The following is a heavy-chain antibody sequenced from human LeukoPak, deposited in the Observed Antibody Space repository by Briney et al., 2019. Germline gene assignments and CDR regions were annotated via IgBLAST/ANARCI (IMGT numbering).Heavy chain of an antibody. V-gene: IGHV4-34*01. CDR1: GGSFSGYY. CDR2: INHSGST. D-gene: IGHD3-10*01. CDR3: ARETTRYGSGSFHPLNWFDP. Sequence: PSETLSLTCAVYGGSFSGYYWSWIRQPPGKGLEWIGEINHSGSTNYNPSLKSRVTISVDTSKNQFSLKLSSVTAADTAVYYCARETTRYGSGSFHPLNWFDPWGQGTLVTVSS. J-gene: IGHJ5*02.